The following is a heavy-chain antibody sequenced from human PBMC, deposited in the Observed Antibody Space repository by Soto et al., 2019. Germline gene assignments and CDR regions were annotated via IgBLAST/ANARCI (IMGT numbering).Heavy chain of an antibody. Sequence: SVKVSCKASGCACSSYAISWVRQAPGQGLEWMGGIIPIFGTANYAQKFQGRVTITADESTSTAYMELSSLRSEDTAVYYCARVPSYDSSGPLDYWGQGTLVTVSS. CDR1: GCACSSYA. CDR3: ARVPSYDSSGPLDY. V-gene: IGHV1-69*13. D-gene: IGHD3-22*01. J-gene: IGHJ4*02. CDR2: IIPIFGTA.